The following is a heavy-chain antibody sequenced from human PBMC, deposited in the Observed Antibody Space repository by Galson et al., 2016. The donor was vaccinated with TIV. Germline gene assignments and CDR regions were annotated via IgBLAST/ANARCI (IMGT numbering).Heavy chain of an antibody. CDR1: GYSISSGYY. V-gene: IGHV4-38-2*02. CDR2: INHRGST. J-gene: IGHJ3*01. CDR3: ASPFPGGDDFWSAYYDAFDV. D-gene: IGHD3-3*01. Sequence: SETLSLTCTVSGYSISSGYYWGWIRQPPGKGLEWIGQINHRGSTKYNPSLNSRVTISVDTSKNQFSLKMTSMTAADTAVYYCASPFPGGDDFWSAYYDAFDVWGQGTMVTVSS.